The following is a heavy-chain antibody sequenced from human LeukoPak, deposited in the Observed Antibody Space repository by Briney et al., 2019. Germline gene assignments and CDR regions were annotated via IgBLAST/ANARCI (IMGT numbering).Heavy chain of an antibody. Sequence: GGSLRLSCAASGFTFSSYGMHWVRQAPGKGLEWVSLILYDGNNKYYADSVKGRFTISRDNSYNTLYLQMNSLRAEDTAVYYCARDQGYSYGHSFDYWGQGTLVTVSS. CDR3: ARDQGYSYGHSFDY. V-gene: IGHV3-30*03. CDR2: ILYDGNNK. CDR1: GFTFSSYG. D-gene: IGHD5-18*01. J-gene: IGHJ4*02.